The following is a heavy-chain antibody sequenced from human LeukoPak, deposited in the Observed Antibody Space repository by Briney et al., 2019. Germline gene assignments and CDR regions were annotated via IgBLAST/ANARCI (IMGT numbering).Heavy chain of an antibody. D-gene: IGHD1-26*01. Sequence: GGSLRLSCVVSGFTFSTHPMHWVRRSPGKGLEWVAVISYDGGNKDYADSVKGRLTISRDNSKDTLYLQMNSLRVEDTAVYYCARDHLVGATGVFDYWGQGTLVTVSS. CDR1: GFTFSTHP. V-gene: IGHV3-30*01. CDR2: ISYDGGNK. CDR3: ARDHLVGATGVFDY. J-gene: IGHJ4*02.